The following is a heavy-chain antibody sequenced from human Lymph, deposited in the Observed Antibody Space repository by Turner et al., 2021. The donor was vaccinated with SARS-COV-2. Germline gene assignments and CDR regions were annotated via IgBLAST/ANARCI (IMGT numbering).Heavy chain of an antibody. Sequence: EVRLLETGGGLIPPGGSLSPSCAASGIIVSRNYMNWVRQAPGKGLEWVSVIYSGGTTYYADSVKGRFTISRDNSKNTLYLQMNSLRVEDTAVYYCARDLGTYGMDVWGQGTTVTVSS. CDR1: GIIVSRNY. CDR3: ARDLGTYGMDV. CDR2: IYSGGTT. D-gene: IGHD6-13*01. V-gene: IGHV3-53*02. J-gene: IGHJ6*02.